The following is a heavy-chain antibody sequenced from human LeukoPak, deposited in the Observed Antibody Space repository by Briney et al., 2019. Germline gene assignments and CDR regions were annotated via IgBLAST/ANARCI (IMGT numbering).Heavy chain of an antibody. CDR3: ARQGTTGTTSFDY. CDR1: GGSISSSSYY. V-gene: IGHV4-39*01. J-gene: IGHJ4*02. Sequence: SETLSLTCTVSGGSISSSSYYWGWIRQPPGKGLEWIGSIYYSGSTYYNPSLKSRVTISVDTSKNQFSLKLSSVTAADTAVYYCARQGTTGTTSFDYRGRGTLVTVSS. D-gene: IGHD1-1*01. CDR2: IYYSGST.